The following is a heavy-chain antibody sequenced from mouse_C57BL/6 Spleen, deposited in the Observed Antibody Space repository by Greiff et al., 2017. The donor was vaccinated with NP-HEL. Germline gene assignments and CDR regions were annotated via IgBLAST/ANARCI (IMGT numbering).Heavy chain of an antibody. J-gene: IGHJ3*01. V-gene: IGHV1-50*01. D-gene: IGHD1-1*01. Sequence: QVQLQQPGAELVKPGASVKLSCKASGYTFTSYWMQWVKQRPGQGLEWIGEIDPSDSYTNYNQKFKGKATLTVDTSSSTAYMQLSSLTSEDSAVYYCARVYYGSSYPFAYWGQGTLVTVSA. CDR1: GYTFTSYW. CDR2: IDPSDSYT. CDR3: ARVYYGSSYPFAY.